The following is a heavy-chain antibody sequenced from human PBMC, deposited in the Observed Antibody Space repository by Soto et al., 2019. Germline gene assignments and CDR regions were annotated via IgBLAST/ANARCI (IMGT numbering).Heavy chain of an antibody. CDR3: ARAFKGIIENTGWPKPYYYGLDV. J-gene: IGHJ6*02. V-gene: IGHV4-34*01. CDR1: GASFSGVY. Sequence: QVQLQQWGAGLLKPSETLSRTCGVSGASFSGVYWTGIRQTPGRGLEWIGEINHSGSAYYNPALWDRVTISVDKSKKQFSLCLTSVTAADTGRYYCARAFKGIIENTGWPKPYYYGLDVWAQGTAVIVS. D-gene: IGHD6-19*01. CDR2: INHSGSA.